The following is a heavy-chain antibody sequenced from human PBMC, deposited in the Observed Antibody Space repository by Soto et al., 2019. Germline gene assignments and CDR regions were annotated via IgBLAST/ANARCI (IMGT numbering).Heavy chain of an antibody. Sequence: QVQLVESGGGVVQPGRSLRLSCAASGFTFSSYGMHWVRQAPGKGLEWVAVISYDGSNKYYADSVKGRFTISRDNSKNTPYLQMNSLRAEDTAVYYCANPTYSSGWYPPQVNGMDVWGQGTTVTVSS. CDR3: ANPTYSSGWYPPQVNGMDV. D-gene: IGHD6-19*01. V-gene: IGHV3-30*18. CDR1: GFTFSSYG. CDR2: ISYDGSNK. J-gene: IGHJ6*02.